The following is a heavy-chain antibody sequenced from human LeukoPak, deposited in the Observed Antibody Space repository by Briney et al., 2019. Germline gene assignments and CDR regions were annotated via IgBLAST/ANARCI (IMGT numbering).Heavy chain of an antibody. CDR1: GFTFGTYG. V-gene: IGHV3-23*01. J-gene: IGHJ2*01. CDR3: ARELVSLGTGYFDL. Sequence: AGGSLRLSCEASGFTFGTYGMTWVHQAPGKGLEWVSGITGSSTWTYYADSVRGRFTISRDNSKNTLHLQMNNLTADDTAIYYCARELVSLGTGYFDLWGRGTLVTVSS. CDR2: ITGSSTWT. D-gene: IGHD7-27*01.